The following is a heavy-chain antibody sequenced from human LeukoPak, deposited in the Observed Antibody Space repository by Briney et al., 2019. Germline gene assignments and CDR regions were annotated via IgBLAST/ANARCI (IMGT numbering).Heavy chain of an antibody. CDR3: ARSHITMVRGVITHPDY. V-gene: IGHV3-11*01. CDR1: GFTFSDYY. D-gene: IGHD3-10*01. J-gene: IGHJ4*02. Sequence: GGSLRLSCAASGFTFSDYYMSWIRQAPGKGLEGVSYISSSGSTIYYADSVKGRFTISRDNAKNSLYLQMNRLRAEDTAVYYCARSHITMVRGVITHPDYWGQGTLVTVSS. CDR2: ISSSGSTI.